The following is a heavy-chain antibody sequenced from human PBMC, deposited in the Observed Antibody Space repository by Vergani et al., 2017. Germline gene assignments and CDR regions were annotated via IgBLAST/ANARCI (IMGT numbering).Heavy chain of an antibody. CDR3: AKDMATSSPWLYYYYGMDV. CDR1: GFTFDDYA. J-gene: IGHJ6*02. D-gene: IGHD5-12*01. CDR2: ISWNSGSR. V-gene: IGHV3-9*01. Sequence: EVQLVESGGGLVQPGRSLRLSCAASGFTFDDYAMHWVRQAPGKGLEWVSGISWNSGSRGYADSVKGRFTISRDNAKNSLYLQMNSLRAEDTALYYCAKDMATSSPWLYYYYGMDVWGQGTTVTISS.